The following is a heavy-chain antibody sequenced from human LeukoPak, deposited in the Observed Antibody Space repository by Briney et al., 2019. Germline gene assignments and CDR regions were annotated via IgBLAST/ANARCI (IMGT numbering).Heavy chain of an antibody. CDR3: AGDSSSYDSSGPLY. CDR1: GGSISSGGYY. Sequence: TLFLTCTIPGGSISSGGYYWSWIRQHPGKGLEWIGNIYYSGKTYYNPSLNSRVMISVDKSKNQFSLNLSSVTAADTAIYYCAGDSSSYDSSGPLYWGQGTLVTVSS. D-gene: IGHD3-22*01. CDR2: IYYSGKT. V-gene: IGHV4-31*03. J-gene: IGHJ4*02.